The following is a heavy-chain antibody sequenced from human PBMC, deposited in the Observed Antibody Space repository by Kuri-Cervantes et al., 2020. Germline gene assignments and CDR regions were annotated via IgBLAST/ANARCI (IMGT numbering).Heavy chain of an antibody. CDR1: GFTFDDYA. Sequence: SLKISCAASGFTFDDYAMHWVRQAPGKGLEWVSGISWNSGSIGYADSVKGRFTISRDNAKNSLYLQMNSLRAEDTAVYYCARDPFAIAAWGDYYYGMDVWGQGTTVTSP. D-gene: IGHD6-6*01. CDR3: ARDPFAIAAWGDYYYGMDV. J-gene: IGHJ6*02. CDR2: ISWNSGSI. V-gene: IGHV3-9*01.